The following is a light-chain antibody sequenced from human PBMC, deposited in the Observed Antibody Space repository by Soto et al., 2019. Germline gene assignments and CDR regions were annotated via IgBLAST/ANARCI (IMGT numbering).Light chain of an antibody. CDR2: RNN. Sequence: QSVLTHPPSASGTPGQGVTMSCSGGTSNIGSNYVYWYQQLPGTAPKLLIYRNNQRPSGVPDRFSGSKSGTSASLAISGLRSDDEADYFCATWDDSLNGFYVFGTGTKVTVL. V-gene: IGLV1-47*01. J-gene: IGLJ1*01. CDR1: TSNIGSNY. CDR3: ATWDDSLNGFYV.